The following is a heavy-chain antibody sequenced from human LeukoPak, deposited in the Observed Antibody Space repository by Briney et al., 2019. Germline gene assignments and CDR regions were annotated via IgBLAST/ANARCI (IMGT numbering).Heavy chain of an antibody. CDR2: INPSGGST. CDR3: ARDAGYSYGRKSHFDY. CDR1: GYTFTSYY. Sequence: GASVKVSCKASGYTFTSYYMHWVRQAPGQGLEWMGIINPSGGSTSYAQKFQGRVTMTRDTSTSTVYMELSSLRSEDTAVYYCARDAGYSYGRKSHFDYWGQGTLATVSS. V-gene: IGHV1-46*01. D-gene: IGHD5-18*01. J-gene: IGHJ4*02.